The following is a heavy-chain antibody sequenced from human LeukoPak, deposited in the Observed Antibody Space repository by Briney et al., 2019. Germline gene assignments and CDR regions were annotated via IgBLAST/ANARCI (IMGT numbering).Heavy chain of an antibody. V-gene: IGHV3-23*01. Sequence: GGSLRLSCAASGFTFSSYAMSWVRQAPGKGLEWVSTFSGSGGSTYYADSVKGRFTISRDNSKNTLYLQMNSLRAEDTAVYYCAKDRLRYFDWSYQGYFDYWGQGTLVTVSS. CDR2: FSGSGGST. J-gene: IGHJ4*02. CDR3: AKDRLRYFDWSYQGYFDY. CDR1: GFTFSSYA. D-gene: IGHD3-9*01.